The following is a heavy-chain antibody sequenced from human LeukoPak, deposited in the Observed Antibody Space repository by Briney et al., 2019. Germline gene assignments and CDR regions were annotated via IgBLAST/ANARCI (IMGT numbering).Heavy chain of an antibody. CDR3: ARDGAATTDALDI. CDR2: TYYRSKWYS. CDR1: GDYVSDNSAA. V-gene: IGHV6-1*01. Sequence: SQTLSVTCAISGDYVSDNSAAWNWIRQSPSRGLEWLGRTYYRSKWYSDYAVSVKSRMTINPDTSKNQFSLQLNSVTPEDTAVYYCARDGAATTDALDIWGQETMVTVSS. D-gene: IGHD1-1*01. J-gene: IGHJ3*02.